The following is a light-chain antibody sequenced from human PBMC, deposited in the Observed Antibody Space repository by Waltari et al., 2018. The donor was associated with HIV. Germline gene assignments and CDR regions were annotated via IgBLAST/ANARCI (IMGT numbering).Light chain of an antibody. CDR1: SSHFGRYNF. CDR3: STHTTNDTLE. J-gene: IGLJ2*01. V-gene: IGLV2-14*03. Sequence: QSALTQPASVSGSPGQSVTISRPGTSSHFGRYNFVSWYQQYPGNVPKVIIYDVTRRPSGVPHRFSGSRSGNTASLTISGLQVDDEAVYYCSTHTTNDTLEFGGGTKLTVL. CDR2: DVT.